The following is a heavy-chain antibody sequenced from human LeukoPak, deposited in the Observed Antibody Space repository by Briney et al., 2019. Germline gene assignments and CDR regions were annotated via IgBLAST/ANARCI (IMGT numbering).Heavy chain of an antibody. Sequence: GGSLRRSCAASGFTVSSNYMSWVRQAPGKGLEWVSVIYTDGSTFYADSVKGRFTISRDNSKSTLYLQMNSLRAEDTAVYYCAGDRPPGYWGQGTLVTVSS. V-gene: IGHV3-66*02. CDR3: AGDRPPGY. CDR2: IYTDGST. D-gene: IGHD1-14*01. J-gene: IGHJ4*02. CDR1: GFTVSSNY.